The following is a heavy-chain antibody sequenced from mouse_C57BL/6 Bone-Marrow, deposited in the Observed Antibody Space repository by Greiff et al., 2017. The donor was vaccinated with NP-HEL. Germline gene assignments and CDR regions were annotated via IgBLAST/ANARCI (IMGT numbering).Heavy chain of an antibody. CDR2: ISSGSSTI. CDR3: ARDGYDYDLFAY. V-gene: IGHV5-17*01. CDR1: GFTFSDYG. Sequence: EVKLMESGGGLVKPGGSLKLSCAASGFTFSDYGMHWVRQAPEKGLEWVAYISSGSSTIYYADTVKGRFTISRDNAKNTLFLQMTSLRSEDTAMYYCARDGYDYDLFAYWGQGTLVTVSA. D-gene: IGHD2-4*01. J-gene: IGHJ3*01.